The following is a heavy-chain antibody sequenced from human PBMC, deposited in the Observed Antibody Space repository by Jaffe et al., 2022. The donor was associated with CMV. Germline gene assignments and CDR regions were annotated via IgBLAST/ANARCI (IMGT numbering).Heavy chain of an antibody. CDR2: IYPTDSDT. CDR3: VRSVSADWCFDL. Sequence: EVQLVQSGAEVKKPGESLKISCKVSGYTFTSYWIGWVRQMPGKGLEWIGIIYPTDSDTRYNPSFQGQVTISTDKSISTAYLQWSSLKASDTAMYYCVRSVSADWCFDLWGRGTLVTVSS. J-gene: IGHJ2*01. CDR1: GYTFTSYW. D-gene: IGHD6-19*01. V-gene: IGHV5-51*01.